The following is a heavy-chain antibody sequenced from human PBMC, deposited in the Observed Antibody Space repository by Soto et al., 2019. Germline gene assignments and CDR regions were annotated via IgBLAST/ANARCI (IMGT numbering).Heavy chain of an antibody. CDR3: ARSPAGYSYGYGADY. Sequence: PVGSLRLSCAASGFTFSTYGMHWVRQAPGKGLEWMAVIWYDGSYKYYADSVKGRFAISRDNSNNTLYLQMNSLRAEDTAVYYCARSPAGYSYGYGADYWSQGALVTVSS. D-gene: IGHD5-18*01. CDR2: IWYDGSYK. CDR1: GFTFSTYG. V-gene: IGHV3-33*01. J-gene: IGHJ4*02.